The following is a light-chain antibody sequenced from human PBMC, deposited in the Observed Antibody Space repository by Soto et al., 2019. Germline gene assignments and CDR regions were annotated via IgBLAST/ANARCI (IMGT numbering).Light chain of an antibody. Sequence: CVLTQPASVSGAAGQWITISCTGTSSDVGGYNYVSWYQHHPGKAPKLMIYDVSNRPSGVSNRFSGSKSGNTASLTISGLQPEDEAEYYCCSYTTSNTRQIVFGTGTKVTVL. CDR1: SSDVGGYNY. J-gene: IGLJ1*01. V-gene: IGLV2-14*03. CDR3: CSYTTSNTRQIV. CDR2: DVS.